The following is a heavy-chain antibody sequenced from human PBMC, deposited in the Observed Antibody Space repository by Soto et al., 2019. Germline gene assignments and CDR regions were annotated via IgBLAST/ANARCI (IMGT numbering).Heavy chain of an antibody. V-gene: IGHV1-69*13. CDR3: VRDSGAKLSSS. D-gene: IGHD6-13*01. CDR2: IVPIYRTA. CDR1: GGTFSSYR. J-gene: IGHJ4*02. Sequence: SVKVSCKASGGTFSSYRINWVRQAPGQGLEWVGGIVPIYRTADYAQKFQGRVTITADESARTSYMELRSLKSQDTAVYYCVRDSGAKLSSSWGRGTLVTVSS.